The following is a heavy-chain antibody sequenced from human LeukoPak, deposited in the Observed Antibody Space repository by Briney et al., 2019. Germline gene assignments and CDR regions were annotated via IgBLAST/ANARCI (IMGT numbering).Heavy chain of an antibody. Sequence: VKVSCKASXYTFTGXYMHWVRQAPGQGLEWMGWINPNSGGTNYAQKFQGRVTMTRDTSISTAYMELSRLRSDDTAVYYCARVESDEASLFYWGQGTLVTVSS. V-gene: IGHV1-2*02. D-gene: IGHD2-2*01. J-gene: IGHJ4*02. CDR2: INPNSGGT. CDR1: XYTFTGXY. CDR3: ARVESDEASLFY.